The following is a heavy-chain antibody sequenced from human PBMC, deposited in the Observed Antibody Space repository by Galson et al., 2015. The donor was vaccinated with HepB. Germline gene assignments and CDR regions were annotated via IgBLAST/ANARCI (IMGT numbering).Heavy chain of an antibody. J-gene: IGHJ4*02. V-gene: IGHV3-30*18. D-gene: IGHD5-18*01. CDR1: GFTFSSYG. CDR2: ISYDGSNK. CDR3: AKDRGPWIQLWRIAAAAAPIDY. Sequence: SLRLSCAASGFTFSSYGMHWVRQAPGKGLEWVAVISYDGSNKYYADSVKGRFTISRDNSKNTLYLQMNSLRAEDTAVYYCAKDRGPWIQLWRIAAAAAPIDYWGQGTLVTVSS.